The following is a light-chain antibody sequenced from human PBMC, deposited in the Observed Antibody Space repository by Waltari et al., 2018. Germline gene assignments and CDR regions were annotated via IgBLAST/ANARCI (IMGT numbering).Light chain of an antibody. CDR3: QQRSNWPT. J-gene: IGKJ1*01. V-gene: IGKV3-11*01. CDR2: DAS. CDR1: QSVSSY. Sequence: ELVFTRSTATLSLSPGERATLSCRASQSVSSYLAWYQQKPGQAPRLLIYDASNRATGIPARFSGSGSGTDFTLTISSLEPEDFAVYYCQQRSNWPTFGQGTKVEIK.